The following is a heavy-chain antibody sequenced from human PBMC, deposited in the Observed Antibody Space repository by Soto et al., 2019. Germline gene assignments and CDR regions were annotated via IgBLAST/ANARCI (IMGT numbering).Heavy chain of an antibody. CDR3: ARAAGDYYDSSGFSLDY. J-gene: IGHJ4*02. CDR1: GFTFSSYA. Sequence: QVQLVESGGGVVQPGRSLRLSCAASGFTFSSYAMHWVRQAPGKGLEWVAVISYDVSNKYYADSVKGRFTISRDNSKNTLYLPLNSLRAEDTAVYYCARAAGDYYDSSGFSLDYWGQGTLVTVSS. CDR2: ISYDVSNK. V-gene: IGHV3-30-3*01. D-gene: IGHD3-22*01.